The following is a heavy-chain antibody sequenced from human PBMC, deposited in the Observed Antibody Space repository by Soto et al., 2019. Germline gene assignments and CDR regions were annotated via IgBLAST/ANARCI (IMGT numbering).Heavy chain of an antibody. J-gene: IGHJ5*02. V-gene: IGHV4-39*01. Sequence: SETLSLTXTVSGGSISSSSYYWGWIRQPPGKGLEWIGSIYYSGSTYYNPSLKSRVTISVDTSKNQFSLKLSSVTAADTAVYFCARLVVVAPVANAWGQGTLVTVSS. CDR3: ARLVVVAPVANA. CDR1: GGSISSSSYY. CDR2: IYYSGST. D-gene: IGHD2-2*01.